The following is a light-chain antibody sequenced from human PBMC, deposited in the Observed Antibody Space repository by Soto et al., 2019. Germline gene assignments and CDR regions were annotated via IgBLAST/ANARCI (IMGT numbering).Light chain of an antibody. Sequence: DIQMTQSPSSVSASVGDRVTITCRASQAIGDWLAWYQQKPGKAPNLPSRFSGRGSETEFSLTISSLQPEDFATYYCHQADISQLTFGGGTRVEI. CDR1: QAIGDW. J-gene: IGKJ4*01. V-gene: IGKV1-12*01. CDR3: HQADISQLT.